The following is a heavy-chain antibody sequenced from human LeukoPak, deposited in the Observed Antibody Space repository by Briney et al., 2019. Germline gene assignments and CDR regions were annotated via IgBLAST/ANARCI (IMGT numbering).Heavy chain of an antibody. CDR2: IYYSGIT. CDR3: ARWKVHYYGSGSYNYFDY. V-gene: IGHV4-39*01. J-gene: IGHJ4*02. CDR1: GGSSSSSSYY. D-gene: IGHD3-10*01. Sequence: PSETLSLXCTVSGGSSSSSSYYWGWSRQPPGKGLEWIGSIYYSGITYYNPSLKSRVTISVDTSKNQFSLKLSSVTAADTAVYYCARWKVHYYGSGSYNYFDYWGQGTLVTVSS.